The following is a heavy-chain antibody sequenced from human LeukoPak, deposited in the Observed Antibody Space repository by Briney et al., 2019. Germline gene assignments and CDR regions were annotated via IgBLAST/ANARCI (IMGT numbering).Heavy chain of an antibody. D-gene: IGHD3-9*01. CDR3: AKQTGNY. CDR2: ISYDGSNK. V-gene: IGHV3-30*18. J-gene: IGHJ4*02. Sequence: PGGSLRLSCAASGSTFSNYGMHWVRQAPGKGLEWVAVISYDGSNKYYADSVKGRFTISRDNSKNTLYLQMNSLRAEDAAVYYCAKQTGNYWGQGTLVTVSS. CDR1: GSTFSNYG.